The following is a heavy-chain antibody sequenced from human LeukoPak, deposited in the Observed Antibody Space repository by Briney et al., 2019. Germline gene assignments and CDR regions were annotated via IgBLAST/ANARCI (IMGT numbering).Heavy chain of an antibody. CDR2: IIPIFGTT. D-gene: IGHD6-6*01. CDR3: ASGGVKPSILAARRARFDY. J-gene: IGHJ4*02. Sequence: SVKVSCKASGGTFSSYAISWVRQAPGQGLEWMGGIIPIFGTTNYAQKFQGRVTITADKSTSTAYMELSSLRSEDTAVYYCASGGVKPSILAARRARFDYWGQGTLVTVSS. CDR1: GGTFSSYA. V-gene: IGHV1-69*06.